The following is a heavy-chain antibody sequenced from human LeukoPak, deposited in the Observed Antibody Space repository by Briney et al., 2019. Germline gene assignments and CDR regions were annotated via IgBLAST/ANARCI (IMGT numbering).Heavy chain of an antibody. Sequence: GESLKISCKGSGYSFTNYWIGWVRQMPGKGPEWMGIIYAGDSDTKYRQSFQGQVTISADKSINTAYLQWSSLKASDTAMYYCVLAGSGSYYFDYWGQGILVTVSS. V-gene: IGHV5-51*01. CDR3: VLAGSGSYYFDY. D-gene: IGHD3-10*01. CDR2: IYAGDSDT. J-gene: IGHJ4*02. CDR1: GYSFTNYW.